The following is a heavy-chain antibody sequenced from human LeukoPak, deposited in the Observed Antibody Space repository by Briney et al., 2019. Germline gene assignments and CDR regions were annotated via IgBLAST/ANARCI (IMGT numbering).Heavy chain of an antibody. CDR1: GGSISSYY. D-gene: IGHD2-21*02. CDR2: IYYSGST. V-gene: IGHV4-59*08. Sequence: PSETLSLTCTVSGGSISSYYWSWIRQPPGKGLEWIGYIYYSGSTNYNPSLKSRVTISVDTSKNQFSLKLSSVTAADTAVYYCARRSGGYLNNWFDPWGQGTLVTVSS. J-gene: IGHJ5*02. CDR3: ARRSGGYLNNWFDP.